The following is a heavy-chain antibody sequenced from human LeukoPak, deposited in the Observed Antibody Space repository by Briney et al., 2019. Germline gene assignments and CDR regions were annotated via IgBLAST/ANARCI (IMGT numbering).Heavy chain of an antibody. D-gene: IGHD4-23*01. CDR2: IDYSGSP. CDR3: ARLNGGN. V-gene: IGHV4-59*08. Sequence: SETLSLTCTVSGGFINSYYGIWIRQPPGKAREGIGYIDYSGSPAYNPSLTGRVAVSVDTSKNQFSPKLRSVTAADTAVYYCARLNGGNWGPGILVTVSS. J-gene: IGHJ4*02. CDR1: GGFINSYY.